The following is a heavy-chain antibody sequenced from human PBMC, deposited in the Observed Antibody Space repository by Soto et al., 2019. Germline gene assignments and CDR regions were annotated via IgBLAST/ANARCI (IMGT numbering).Heavy chain of an antibody. CDR2: INHSGST. D-gene: IGHD5-18*01. J-gene: IGHJ6*02. Sequence: SETLSLTCAVHGGSFSGYYWSWIRQPPGKGLEWIGEINHSGSTNYNPSLKSRVTISVDTSKNQFSLKLSSVTAADTAVYYCASRLRGYSYGSGYYGMDVWGQGTTVTVSS. CDR3: ASRLRGYSYGSGYYGMDV. V-gene: IGHV4-34*01. CDR1: GGSFSGYY.